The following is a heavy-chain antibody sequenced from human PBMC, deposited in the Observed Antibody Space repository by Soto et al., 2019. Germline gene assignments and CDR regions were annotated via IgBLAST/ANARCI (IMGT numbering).Heavy chain of an antibody. D-gene: IGHD3-3*01. Sequence: QVQLVQSGAEVKKPGASVKVSCKASGYTFTSYGITWVRQAPGQGLEWMGWISAYNGNTNYAQKLQGRVTMTTDTSTSTAYMELRSLRSDDTAVYYCGGRGAKRFLEWTDFDYWGQGTLVTVSS. CDR1: GYTFTSYG. J-gene: IGHJ4*02. V-gene: IGHV1-18*01. CDR3: GGRGAKRFLEWTDFDY. CDR2: ISAYNGNT.